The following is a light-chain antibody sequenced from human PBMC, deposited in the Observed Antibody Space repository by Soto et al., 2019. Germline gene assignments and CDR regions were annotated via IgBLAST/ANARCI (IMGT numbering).Light chain of an antibody. CDR3: QQYYSTTYT. Sequence: DIVMTQSPDSLAVSLGERATINCKSSQSVLYSSNNKNYLAWYQQKPGQPPKLLIYWASTRESGVPDRFSGSGSGTDFTLNISSLQDEDVAVYYCQQYYSTTYTFGQGTKLEIK. CDR1: QSVLYSSNNKNY. V-gene: IGKV4-1*01. J-gene: IGKJ2*01. CDR2: WAS.